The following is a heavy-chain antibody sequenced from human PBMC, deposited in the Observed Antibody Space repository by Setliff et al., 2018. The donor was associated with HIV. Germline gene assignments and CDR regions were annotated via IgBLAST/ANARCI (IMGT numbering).Heavy chain of an antibody. V-gene: IGHV3-33*06. CDR1: GFTFNSYG. CDR3: VKDVVKFWSGSGALDF. J-gene: IGHJ4*02. CDR2: IWYDASKK. Sequence: LRLSCAASGFTFNSYGMHWVRQAPGKGLEWVALIWYDASKKEYADSVKGRFNILRDDPKKTVDLQMNSLRADDTAVYYCVKDVVKFWSGSGALDFWGPGTLVTVSS. D-gene: IGHD3-3*01.